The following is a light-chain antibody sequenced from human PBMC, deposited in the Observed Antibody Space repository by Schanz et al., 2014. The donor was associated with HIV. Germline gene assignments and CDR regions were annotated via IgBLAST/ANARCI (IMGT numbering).Light chain of an antibody. CDR2: SAS. Sequence: EVVMTQSPAMLYVAPGERATLSCRASQTVSSNSLGWYQQKRGQVPRLLIYSASRRANGIPDRFSGSGSGTDFTLTISRLEPEDFAVYYCQHYGSSFGPGTKVDIK. J-gene: IGKJ3*01. V-gene: IGKV3-20*01. CDR1: QTVSSNS. CDR3: QHYGSS.